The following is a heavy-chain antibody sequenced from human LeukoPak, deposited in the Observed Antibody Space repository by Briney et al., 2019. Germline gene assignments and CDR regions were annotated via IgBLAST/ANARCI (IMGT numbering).Heavy chain of an antibody. CDR2: ISSSSSYI. CDR1: GFTFSSYS. D-gene: IGHD3-10*01. CDR3: ARDMVRGVIASMDV. J-gene: IGHJ6*04. Sequence: GGSLRLSCAASGFTFSSYSMNWVRQAPGKGLEWVSSISSSSSYIYHADSVKGRFTISRDNAKNSLYLQMNSLRAEDTAVYYCARDMVRGVIASMDVWAKGPRSPSPQ. V-gene: IGHV3-21*01.